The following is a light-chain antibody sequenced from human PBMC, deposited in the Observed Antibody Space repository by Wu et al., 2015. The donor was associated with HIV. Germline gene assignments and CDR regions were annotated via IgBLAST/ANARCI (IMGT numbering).Light chain of an antibody. Sequence: EVLMTQSPATLSVSPGERAILSCRASQSVSYKLAWFHQRPGQAPRVVIYAASTRATGIPDRFSGSGSGTDFTLTISRLEPEDFAVFYCQQYGTSPSTFGQGTMLELK. CDR3: QQYGTSPST. CDR1: QSVSYK. V-gene: IGKV3-15*01. J-gene: IGKJ2*01. CDR2: AAS.